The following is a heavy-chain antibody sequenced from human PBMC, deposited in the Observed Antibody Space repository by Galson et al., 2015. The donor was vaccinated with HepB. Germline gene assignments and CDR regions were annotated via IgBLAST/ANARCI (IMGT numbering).Heavy chain of an antibody. V-gene: IGHV1-2*06. CDR2: INPNSGGT. D-gene: IGHD6-13*01. Sequence: SVKVSCKASGYTFTGYYMHWVRQAPGQGLEWMGRINPNSGGTNYAQKFQGRVTMTRDTSISTAYMELSRLRSDDTTVYYCARDSSSWTNWFDPWGQGTLVTVSS. CDR3: ARDSSSWTNWFDP. J-gene: IGHJ5*02. CDR1: GYTFTGYY.